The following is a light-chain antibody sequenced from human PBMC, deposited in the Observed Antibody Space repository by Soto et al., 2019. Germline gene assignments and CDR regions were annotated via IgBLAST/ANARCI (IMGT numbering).Light chain of an antibody. J-gene: IGKJ4*01. V-gene: IGKV1-6*02. CDR3: LQDHNYPLT. Sequence: AIQMAQSPSSLSASVGDRVTITCRASQGIGNDVGWYQQKPGKAPKLLLYAATTLQSGVPSRFSGTRSGTDFTLTISSLQPEDFATYYCLQDHNYPLTFGGGTKVEIQ. CDR1: QGIGND. CDR2: AAT.